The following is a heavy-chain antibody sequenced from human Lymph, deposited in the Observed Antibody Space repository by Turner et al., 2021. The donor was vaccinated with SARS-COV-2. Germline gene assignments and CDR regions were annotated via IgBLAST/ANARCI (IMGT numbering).Heavy chain of an antibody. CDR2: TDAGNGKT. J-gene: IGHJ6*02. D-gene: IGHD3-3*01. Sequence: QLQLVQSGAEVKKPGASVEVSYKASGYTCTTYAMHWVRQAAGLRLEWMGWTDAGNGKTKSSQKFQGSVTITRATSASTAYMGMMSLTSADTAVYYCSYSLFWSSYYLVWGQGTTVTVSS. CDR3: SYSLFWSSYYLV. V-gene: IGHV1-3*01. CDR1: GYTCTTYA.